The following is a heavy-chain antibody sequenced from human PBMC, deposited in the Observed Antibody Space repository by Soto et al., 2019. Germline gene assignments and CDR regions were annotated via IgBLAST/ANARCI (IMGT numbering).Heavy chain of an antibody. CDR1: GASISSGGHS. V-gene: IGHV4-61*08. CDR2: IYYTGTT. D-gene: IGHD2-8*02. CDR3: ARDKITGLFDY. J-gene: IGHJ4*02. Sequence: SETLSLTCAVSGASISSGGHSWSWVRQPPGKGLEWVGYIYYTGTTNYNPSLKSRVTISVDTSKNQFSLKLTSVTAADTAVYYCARDKITGLFDYWGQGTLVTVS.